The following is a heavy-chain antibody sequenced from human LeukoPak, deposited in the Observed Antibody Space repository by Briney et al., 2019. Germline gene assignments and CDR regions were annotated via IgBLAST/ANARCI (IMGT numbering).Heavy chain of an antibody. CDR2: IYYSGST. CDR3: ASCALADVSMDV. J-gene: IGHJ6*03. Sequence: SETLSLTCTVSAGSISSYYWSWIRQPPGKGLEWIGYIYYSGSTTYNPSLKSRVTISVDTSKKQSSLKLSSVTAADTAVYYCASCALADVSMDVWGKGTTVTVSS. D-gene: IGHD2-15*01. V-gene: IGHV4-59*01. CDR1: AGSISSYY.